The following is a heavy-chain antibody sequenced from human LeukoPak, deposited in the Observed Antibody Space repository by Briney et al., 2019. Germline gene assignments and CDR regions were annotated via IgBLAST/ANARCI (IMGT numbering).Heavy chain of an antibody. D-gene: IGHD1/OR15-1a*01. CDR2: IKSKRDGETT. V-gene: IGHV3-15*01. CDR3: TADVPEHPAQIDC. J-gene: IGHJ4*02. CDR1: GFTFSNAW. Sequence: GGTLRHSCAASGFTFSNAWMNWVRQAPGRGPEWVGRIKSKRDGETTEYPSPVKDRFSVSRDDSKYTLYLQVNSLKVEDTSVYYCTADVPEHPAQIDCWGQGTLVTVSS.